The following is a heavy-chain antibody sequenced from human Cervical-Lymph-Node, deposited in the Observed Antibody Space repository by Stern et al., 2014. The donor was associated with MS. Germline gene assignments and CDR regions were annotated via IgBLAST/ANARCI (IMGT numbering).Heavy chain of an antibody. D-gene: IGHD3-22*01. CDR3: ARDLDRSETVTFDY. CDR1: GFTFSGYA. Sequence: MQLVESGGGVVQPGRSLRLSCAASGFTFSGYAMHWVRQAPGKGLEWVAVISYDGRNKYYADSVKGRFTISRDNSKNTVFLQMNSLRAEDTAVYYCARDLDRSETVTFDYWGQGTLVTVSS. J-gene: IGHJ4*02. V-gene: IGHV3-30*04. CDR2: ISYDGRNK.